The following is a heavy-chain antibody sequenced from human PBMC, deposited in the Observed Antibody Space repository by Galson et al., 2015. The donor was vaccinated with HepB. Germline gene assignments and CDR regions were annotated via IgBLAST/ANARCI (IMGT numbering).Heavy chain of an antibody. J-gene: IGHJ4*02. CDR3: AKDLRDYDFWSGYYGLDY. Sequence: SLRLSCAASGFTFSSYGMHWVRQAPGKGLEWVAVISYDGSNKYYADSVKGRFTISRDNSKNTLYLQMNSLRAEDTAVYYCAKDLRDYDFWSGYYGLDYWGQGTLVTVSS. D-gene: IGHD3-3*01. CDR2: ISYDGSNK. CDR1: GFTFSSYG. V-gene: IGHV3-30*18.